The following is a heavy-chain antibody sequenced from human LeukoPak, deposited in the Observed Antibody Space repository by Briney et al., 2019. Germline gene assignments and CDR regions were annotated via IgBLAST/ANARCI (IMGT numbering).Heavy chain of an antibody. Sequence: GGSLRLSCAASGFTFSSYWMSWVRQAPGEGLEWVAKINQDGTEKAYVDSVRGRFTISRDNAKNSLFLQMNSLRAEDTAVYYCARDLRLGSGSYWGQGTLVTVSS. CDR1: GFTFSSYW. CDR2: INQDGTEK. J-gene: IGHJ4*02. CDR3: ARDLRLGSGSY. D-gene: IGHD1-26*01. V-gene: IGHV3-7*03.